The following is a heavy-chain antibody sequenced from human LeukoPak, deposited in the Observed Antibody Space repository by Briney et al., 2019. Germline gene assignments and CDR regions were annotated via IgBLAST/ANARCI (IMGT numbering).Heavy chain of an antibody. D-gene: IGHD6-13*01. V-gene: IGHV1-8*01. CDR3: ARGPEYSSSWFGRFKYYYYMDV. Sequence: ASVKVSCKASGYTFTSYDINWVRQATGQGLEWMGWMNPNSGNTGYAQKFQGRVTMTRNTSISTAYMELSSLRSEDTAVYYCARGPEYSSSWFGRFKYYYYMDVWGKGTTVTVSS. CDR1: GYTFTSYD. J-gene: IGHJ6*03. CDR2: MNPNSGNT.